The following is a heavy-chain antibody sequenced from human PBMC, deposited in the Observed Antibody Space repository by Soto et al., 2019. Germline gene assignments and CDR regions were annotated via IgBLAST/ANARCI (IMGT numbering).Heavy chain of an antibody. V-gene: IGHV4-31*03. CDR1: GGSISSGGYY. CDR3: ARDPLKWNAGTTSY. D-gene: IGHD1-1*01. Sequence: QVQLQESGPGLVKPSQTLSLTCTVSGGSISSGGYYWSWIRQHPGKGLEWIGYIYYSGSTYYNPSLKSRVTXXVXPXXNQFSLKLSSVTAADTAVYYCARDPLKWNAGTTSYWGQGTLVTVSS. J-gene: IGHJ4*02. CDR2: IYYSGST.